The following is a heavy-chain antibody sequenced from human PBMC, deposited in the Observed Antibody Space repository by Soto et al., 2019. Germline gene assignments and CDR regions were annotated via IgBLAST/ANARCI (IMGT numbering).Heavy chain of an antibody. J-gene: IGHJ4*02. Sequence: SETLSLTCAVSGGSISSGGYSWSWIRQPPEKGLEWIGYIYHSGSTYYNPSLKSRVTISVDRSKNQFSLKLSSVTAADTAVYYCARLTAGYADYWGQGTLVTVSS. D-gene: IGHD2-21*02. CDR2: IYHSGST. CDR3: ARLTAGYADY. CDR1: GGSISSGGYS. V-gene: IGHV4-30-2*01.